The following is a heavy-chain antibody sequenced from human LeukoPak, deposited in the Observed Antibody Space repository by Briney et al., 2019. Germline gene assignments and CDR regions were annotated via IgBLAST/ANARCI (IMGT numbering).Heavy chain of an antibody. CDR2: MSPNSGNT. D-gene: IGHD2-2*01. J-gene: IGHJ4*02. CDR3: ARGCSSTTCSWPFDY. CDR1: GYTFTSYD. Sequence: ASVKVSCKASGYTFTSYDIHWVRQATGQGLEWMGWMSPNSGNTVYAQKFQGRVNMTRNTSISTAYMELSSLSSEDTAVYYCARGCSSTTCSWPFDYWGQGTLVTVSS. V-gene: IGHV1-8*01.